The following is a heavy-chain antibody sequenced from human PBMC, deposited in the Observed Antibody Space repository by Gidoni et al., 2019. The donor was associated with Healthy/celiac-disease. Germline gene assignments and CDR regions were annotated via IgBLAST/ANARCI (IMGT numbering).Heavy chain of an antibody. V-gene: IGHV4-61*02. CDR1: GGSISSGSYY. J-gene: IGHJ5*02. CDR2: IYTSGST. D-gene: IGHD3-10*01. Sequence: QVQLQAPAPALVKPSQTLSLTCTVSGGSISSGSYYWSWIRQPAGKGLEWIGRIYTSGSTNYNPSLKSRVTISVDTSKNQFSLKLSSVTAADTAVYYCARGYGSGSYNNGWFDPWGQGTLVTVSS. CDR3: ARGYGSGSYNNGWFDP.